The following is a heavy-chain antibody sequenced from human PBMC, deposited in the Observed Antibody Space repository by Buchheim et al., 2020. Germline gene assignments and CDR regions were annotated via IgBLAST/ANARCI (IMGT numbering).Heavy chain of an antibody. V-gene: IGHV3-30*03. CDR3: ARDPASSFLWDFDL. CDR2: ISYDGSDK. J-gene: IGHJ2*01. CDR1: RFTFNNFA. D-gene: IGHD2-2*01. Sequence: QVQLVESGGGVVQPGRSLRLSCAASRFTFNNFAMHWVRQAPGKGLEWVAVISYDGSDKYYAESVKGRFTISRDNSRNSLYLQMKSLNTEDTAVYYCARDPASSFLWDFDLWGRGTL.